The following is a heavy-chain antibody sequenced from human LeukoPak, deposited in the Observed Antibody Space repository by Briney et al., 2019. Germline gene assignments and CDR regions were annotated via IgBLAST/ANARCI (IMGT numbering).Heavy chain of an antibody. CDR3: AIFYWGDCSCTSCYGY. V-gene: IGHV5-51*01. J-gene: IGHJ4*02. CDR2: IYPGDSDT. D-gene: IGHD2-2*01. Sequence: KNGESLKISCKGSGYSFTSYWIGWVRQMPGKGLQGMRIIYPGDSDTRYNPSFQGQVTISADKSISTAYLQWSSLKASDTAMYYCAIFYWGDCSCTSCYGYWGQGTLVTVSS. CDR1: GYSFTSYW.